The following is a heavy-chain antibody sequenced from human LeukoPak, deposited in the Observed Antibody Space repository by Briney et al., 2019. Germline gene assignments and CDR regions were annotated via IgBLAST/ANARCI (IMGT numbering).Heavy chain of an antibody. CDR1: GFTVSSNY. V-gene: IGHV3-53*01. J-gene: IGHJ5*02. CDR3: ARGPHDRLRYFDWLLGGVWFDP. Sequence: QAGGSLRLSCAASGFTVSSNYMSWVRQAPGKGLEWVSVIYSGGSTYYADSVKGRFTISRDNSKNTLYLQMNSLRAEDTAVYYCARGPHDRLRYFDWLLGGVWFDPWGQGTLVTVSS. CDR2: IYSGGST. D-gene: IGHD3-9*01.